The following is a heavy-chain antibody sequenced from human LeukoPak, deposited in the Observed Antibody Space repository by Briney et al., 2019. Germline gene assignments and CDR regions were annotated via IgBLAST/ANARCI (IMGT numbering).Heavy chain of an antibody. D-gene: IGHD3-3*01. CDR3: ARVRNWDFWSGFDY. CDR1: GFTFDDYG. Sequence: GGSLRLSCAASGFTFDDYGMSWVRQAPGKGLEWVSGINWNGGSTGYADSVKGRFTISRDNAKNSLYLQMNNLRAEDTALYYCARVRNWDFWSGFDYWGQGTLVTVSS. J-gene: IGHJ4*02. CDR2: INWNGGST. V-gene: IGHV3-20*04.